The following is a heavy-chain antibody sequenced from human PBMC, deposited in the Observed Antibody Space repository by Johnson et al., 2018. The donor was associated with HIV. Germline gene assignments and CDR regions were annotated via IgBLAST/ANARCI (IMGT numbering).Heavy chain of an antibody. D-gene: IGHD5-18*01. CDR2: SGSGAST. CDR1: GFTVSSTY. V-gene: IGHV3-53*01. J-gene: IGHJ3*02. Sequence: VQLVESGGGLIPPGGSLRLSCPASGFTVSSTYMSWVRQAPGKGLQWVSAISGSGASTRYADSVKARFTISSDNAKNTLYLQMNSLRAEDTAVYYCARERDTDMAGDAFDIWGQGTMVTVSS. CDR3: ARERDTDMAGDAFDI.